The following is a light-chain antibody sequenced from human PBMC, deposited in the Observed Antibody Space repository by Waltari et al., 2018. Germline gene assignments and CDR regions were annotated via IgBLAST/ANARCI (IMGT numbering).Light chain of an antibody. CDR1: SSDVGGYNY. CDR3: SSVTRTNSWV. CDR2: DVN. J-gene: IGLJ3*02. Sequence: HSALAQPASVSGSPGQSITISCTGTSSDVGGYNYVSWYQQHPGKAPRLMIYDVNNRPSGVYNRFSGSKSGNTASLTISGLQAEDEADYYCSSVTRTNSWVFGGGTKLTVL. V-gene: IGLV2-14*03.